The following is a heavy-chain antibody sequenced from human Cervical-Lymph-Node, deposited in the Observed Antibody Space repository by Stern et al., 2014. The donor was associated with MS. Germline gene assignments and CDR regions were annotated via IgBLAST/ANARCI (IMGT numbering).Heavy chain of an antibody. Sequence: QLVQSGPEVKKPGTSVKVSCKPSGFTFTSSAVQWVRQARGQRLEWIGWIVVGSGEPHYATKFQERVTITRDMSTSTAYMELSSLRSEDTAVYYCAADLNMITLGGVIASDYWGQGTLVTVSS. CDR3: AADLNMITLGGVIASDY. CDR2: IVVGSGEP. D-gene: IGHD3-16*02. CDR1: GFTFTSSA. V-gene: IGHV1-58*01. J-gene: IGHJ4*02.